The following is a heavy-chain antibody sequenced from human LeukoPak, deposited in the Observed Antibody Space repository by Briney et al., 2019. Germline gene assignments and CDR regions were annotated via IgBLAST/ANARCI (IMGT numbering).Heavy chain of an antibody. D-gene: IGHD5-18*01. J-gene: IGHJ6*03. CDR3: ARGSRGYTYGWPYYYMDV. V-gene: IGHV4-61*09. CDR1: GGSISSGYYY. Sequence: PSETLSLTCSVSGGSISSGYYYWSWVRQAAGKGLEWIGHIYILGTTEYNPSLKNRVTISIDKSDNHFSLNLSSVTAADTAVYYCARGSRGYTYGWPYYYMDVWDKGTTVIVSS. CDR2: IYILGTT.